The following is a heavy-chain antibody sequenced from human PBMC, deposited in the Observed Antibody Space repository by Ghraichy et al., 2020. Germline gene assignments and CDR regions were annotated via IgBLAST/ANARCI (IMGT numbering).Heavy chain of an antibody. Sequence: GGSLRLSCTASGFTFGDYAMSWFRQAPGKGLEWVGFIRRKDYGGTTEYAASVKDRFTISRDDSASIAHLQMNNLKTEDTAVYYCTRAFLAVRVTPYYFADWGQGTLVTVSS. CDR2: IRRKDYGGTT. D-gene: IGHD2-21*02. V-gene: IGHV3-49*03. CDR3: TRAFLAVRVTPYYFAD. CDR1: GFTFGDYA. J-gene: IGHJ4*02.